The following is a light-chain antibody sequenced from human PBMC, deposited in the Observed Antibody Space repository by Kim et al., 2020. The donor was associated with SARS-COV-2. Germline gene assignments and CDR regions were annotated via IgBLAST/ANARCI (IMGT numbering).Light chain of an antibody. CDR1: QSINSW. Sequence: DIQMTQSPSTLSASVGDRVNITCRASQSINSWLAWYQQKPGKAPKVLIYDASSLESGVPSRFSGSGSGTEFTLTISSLQPDDFAIYYCQQYNTNSWTFGQGTKLEI. J-gene: IGKJ1*01. CDR2: DAS. CDR3: QQYNTNSWT. V-gene: IGKV1-5*01.